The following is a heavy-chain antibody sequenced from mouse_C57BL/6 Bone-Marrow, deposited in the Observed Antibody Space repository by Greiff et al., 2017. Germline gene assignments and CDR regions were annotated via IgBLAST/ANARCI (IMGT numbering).Heavy chain of an antibody. D-gene: IGHD1-1*01. CDR1: GYTFTSYW. J-gene: IGHJ1*03. Sequence: QVQLQQPGAELVKPGASVKLSCKASGYTFTSYWMQWVKQRPGQGLEWIGEIDPSDSYTNYNQKFKGKATLTVDTSSSTAYMQLSSLTSEDSAVYYCARSENYYCSSRYWYFDVWGTGTTVTVSS. V-gene: IGHV1-50*01. CDR2: IDPSDSYT. CDR3: ARSENYYCSSRYWYFDV.